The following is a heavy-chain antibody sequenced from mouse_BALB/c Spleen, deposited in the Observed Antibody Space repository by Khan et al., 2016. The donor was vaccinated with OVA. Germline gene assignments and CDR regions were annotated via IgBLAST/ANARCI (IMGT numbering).Heavy chain of an antibody. V-gene: IGHV1-77*01. CDR2: IYPRSGNT. Sequence: VQLQESGAELARPGASVKLSCKASGYTFTDYYINWVKQRTGQGLEWIGEIYPRSGNTYYYEKFKGKATLTADKSSSIAYMQLSSLTSEDSAVYCCARRNYFGYTFAYWGQGTLVTGSA. J-gene: IGHJ3*01. D-gene: IGHD1-2*01. CDR1: GYTFTDYY. CDR3: ARRNYFGYTFAY.